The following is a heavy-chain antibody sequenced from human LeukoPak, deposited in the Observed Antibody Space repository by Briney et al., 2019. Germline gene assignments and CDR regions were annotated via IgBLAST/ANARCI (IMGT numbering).Heavy chain of an antibody. Sequence: GGSLRLSCAAPGFTFSSYNMNWVRQAPGKGLEWVAVISYDGSNKYYADSVKGRFTISRDNSKNTLYLQMNSLRAEDTAVYYCARAKNNYYDSSGYYYDYWGQGTLVTVSS. CDR3: ARAKNNYYDSSGYYYDY. CDR2: ISYDGSNK. D-gene: IGHD3-22*01. CDR1: GFTFSSYN. V-gene: IGHV3-30*03. J-gene: IGHJ4*02.